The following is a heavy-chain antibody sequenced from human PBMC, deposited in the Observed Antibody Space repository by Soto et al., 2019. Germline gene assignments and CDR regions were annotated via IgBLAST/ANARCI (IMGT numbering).Heavy chain of an antibody. J-gene: IGHJ4*02. CDR2: IYYSGSN. Sequence: QVQLQESGPGLVKPSQTLSLTCTVSGGSISSGAHYWSWIRQLPGKGLEWIGNIYYSGSNYYNPALTSRVTISVDTSNTQSSLNLSSVTAADTAMYFCVRDRNGGPRGDYFDSWGQGILGTVSS. CDR1: GGSISSGAHY. D-gene: IGHD3-10*01. CDR3: VRDRNGGPRGDYFDS. V-gene: IGHV4-31*03.